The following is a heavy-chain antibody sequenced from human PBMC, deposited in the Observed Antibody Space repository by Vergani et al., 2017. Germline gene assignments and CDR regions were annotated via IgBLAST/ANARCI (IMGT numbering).Heavy chain of an antibody. CDR2: ISGSGGST. CDR1: GFTFSSYA. V-gene: IGHV3-23*01. D-gene: IGHD3-10*01. J-gene: IGHJ3*02. CDR3: AKGLRRITMVRGVIGAFDI. Sequence: VQLLESGGGLVQPGGSLRLSCAASGFTFSSYAMSWVRQAPGKGLEWVSAISGSGGSTYYADSVKGRFTISRDNSTNTLYLQRNSLRAEDTAVYYCAKGLRRITMVRGVIGAFDIWGQGTRGTVAS.